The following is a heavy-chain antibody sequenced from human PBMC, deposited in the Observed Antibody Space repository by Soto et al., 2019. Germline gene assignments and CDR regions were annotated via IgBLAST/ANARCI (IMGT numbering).Heavy chain of an antibody. CDR1: GGSISSYY. D-gene: IGHD3-16*02. CDR2: IYYSGST. CDR3: ARCIRGYDYVWGSYRYDDFDI. Sequence: SETLSLTCTVSGGSISSYYWSWIRQPPGKGLEWIGYIYYSGSTNYNPSLKSRVTISVDTSKNQFSLKLSSVTAADTAVYYCARCIRGYDYVWGSYRYDDFDIWGQGTMVTVSS. V-gene: IGHV4-59*01. J-gene: IGHJ3*02.